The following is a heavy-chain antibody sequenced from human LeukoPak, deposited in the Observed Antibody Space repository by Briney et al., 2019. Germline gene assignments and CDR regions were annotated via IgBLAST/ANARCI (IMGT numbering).Heavy chain of an antibody. CDR2: IYYSGST. D-gene: IGHD3-16*01. J-gene: IGHJ4*02. CDR3: GRELMYYFDY. Sequence: PSETLSLTCTVSGGSISSYYWSWIRQPPGKGLEWIGYIYYSGSTNYNPSLKSRVTISVDTSKNQFSLKLSSVTAADTAVYYCGRELMYYFDYWGQGTLVTVSS. CDR1: GGSISSYY. V-gene: IGHV4-59*01.